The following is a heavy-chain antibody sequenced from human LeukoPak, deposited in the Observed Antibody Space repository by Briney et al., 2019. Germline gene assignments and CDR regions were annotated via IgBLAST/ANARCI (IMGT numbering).Heavy chain of an antibody. V-gene: IGHV3-23*01. CDR1: GFTFSSFA. J-gene: IGHJ4*02. CDR3: AKDLRVQWLALDY. CDR2: IGGSGGST. D-gene: IGHD6-19*01. Sequence: PGGSLRLSCAASGFTFSSFAMSWVRQAPGKGLEWVSAIGGSGGSTYYADSVKGRFTISRDNSKNTLYLQMNSLRAEDTAVYYCAKDLRVQWLALDYWGQGTLVTVSS.